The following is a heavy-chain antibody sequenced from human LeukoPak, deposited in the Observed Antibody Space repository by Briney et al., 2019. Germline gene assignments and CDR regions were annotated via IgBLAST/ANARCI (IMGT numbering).Heavy chain of an antibody. J-gene: IGHJ6*03. CDR3: ARGHSIEPYYYYYYMDV. CDR1: GGSISSYY. Sequence: PSETLSLTCTVSGGSISSYYWSWIRQPPGKGLEWIGYIYYSGSTKYNPSLKSRVTISVDTSKNQFSLKLSSVTAADTAVYYCARGHSIEPYYYYYYMDVWGKGTTVTVSS. D-gene: IGHD4-11*01. V-gene: IGHV4-59*01. CDR2: IYYSGST.